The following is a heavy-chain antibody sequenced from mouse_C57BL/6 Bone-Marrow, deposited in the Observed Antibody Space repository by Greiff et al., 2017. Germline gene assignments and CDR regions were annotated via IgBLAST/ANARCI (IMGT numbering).Heavy chain of an antibody. D-gene: IGHD1-1*01. V-gene: IGHV2-2*01. Sequence: QVHVKQSGPGLVQPSQSLSITCTVSGFSLTSYGVHWVRQSPGKGLEWLGVIWSGGSTDYNAAFISRLSISKDNSKTQVFFKMNSLQADDTAIYYCASITTVVALYAMDYWGQGTSVTVSS. CDR1: GFSLTSYG. CDR2: IWSGGST. J-gene: IGHJ4*01. CDR3: ASITTVVALYAMDY.